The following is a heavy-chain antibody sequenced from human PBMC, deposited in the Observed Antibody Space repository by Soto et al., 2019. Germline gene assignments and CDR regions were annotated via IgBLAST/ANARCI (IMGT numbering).Heavy chain of an antibody. D-gene: IGHD5-12*01. J-gene: IGHJ5*02. CDR2: INHSGST. Sequence: PSETLSLTCTVSGASINSGGYYWSWVRQLPGKGLEWIGEINHSGSTNYNPSLKSRVTISVDTSKNQFSLKLSSVTAADTAVYYCAKRGHFSNWFAPWGKGTLVTVSS. CDR3: AKRGHFSNWFAP. V-gene: IGHV4-34*01. CDR1: GASINSGGYY.